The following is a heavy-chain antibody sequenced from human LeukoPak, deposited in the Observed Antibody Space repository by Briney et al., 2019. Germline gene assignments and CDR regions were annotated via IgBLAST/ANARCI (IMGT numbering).Heavy chain of an antibody. V-gene: IGHV3-33*08. CDR1: GFTFSSYA. Sequence: GGSLRLSCAASGFTFSSYAMHWVRQAPGKGLEWVAVIWYDGSNKYYADSVKGRFTISRDNSKNTLYLQMSSLRAEDTAVYYCARETWKPYGYWGQGTLVIVSS. CDR2: IWYDGSNK. CDR3: ARETWKPYGY. D-gene: IGHD3-10*01. J-gene: IGHJ4*02.